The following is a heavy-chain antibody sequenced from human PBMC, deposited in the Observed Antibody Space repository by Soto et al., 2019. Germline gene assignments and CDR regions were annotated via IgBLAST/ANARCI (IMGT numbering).Heavy chain of an antibody. Sequence: QVQLQESGPGLLKPSGTLSLTCDVSGGSLYSSNWWTWVRQTPGKGLEWIGEIHHSGSTNYNPSLKCQVTITADKAKNQFFLDLASVTAADTAMYYCTRRGGRGSGVFMIDRLDPWGEGTQVTVSS. D-gene: IGHD3-3*01. CDR3: TRRGGRGSGVFMIDRLDP. CDR2: IHHSGST. J-gene: IGHJ5*02. V-gene: IGHV4-4*02. CDR1: GGSLYSSNW.